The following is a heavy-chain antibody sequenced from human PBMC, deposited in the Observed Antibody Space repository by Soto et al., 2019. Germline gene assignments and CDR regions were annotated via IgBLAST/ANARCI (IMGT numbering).Heavy chain of an antibody. CDR3: AKAGGGAARGAFDI. CDR2: ISYYGSNK. Sequence: GGSLRLSCAASGFTFSSYGMHWVRQAPGKGLEWVAVISYYGSNKYYADSVKGRFTISRDNSKNTLYLQMSSLRAEDTAVYYWAKAGGGAARGAFDIWGQGTMVTVSS. J-gene: IGHJ3*02. D-gene: IGHD6-6*01. CDR1: GFTFSSYG. V-gene: IGHV3-30*18.